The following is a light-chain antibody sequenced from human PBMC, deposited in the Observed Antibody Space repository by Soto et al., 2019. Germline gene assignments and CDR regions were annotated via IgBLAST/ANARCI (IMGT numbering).Light chain of an antibody. Sequence: EIVLTQSPGTLSASPGERATLSCKASQSFSSNLAWYQHKPGQAPRLLMFGTSTRATGIPARFSGSGSGTEFTLTISSLQSEDFAIYYCQQYNNWPRTFGQGTKGDI. CDR2: GTS. CDR1: QSFSSN. V-gene: IGKV3-15*01. J-gene: IGKJ1*01. CDR3: QQYNNWPRT.